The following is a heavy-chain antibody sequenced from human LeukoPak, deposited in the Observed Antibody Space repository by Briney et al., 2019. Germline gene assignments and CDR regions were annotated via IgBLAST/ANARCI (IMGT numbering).Heavy chain of an antibody. Sequence: SETLSLTCAVYGGSFSGYYWSWIRQPPGKGLEWIGEINHSGSTNYNPSLKSRVTISVDTSKNQFSLKLSSVTAADTAVYYCARDWCTNGVCQNWFDPWGQGTLVTVSS. CDR2: INHSGST. D-gene: IGHD2-8*01. V-gene: IGHV4-34*01. CDR1: GGSFSGYY. CDR3: ARDWCTNGVCQNWFDP. J-gene: IGHJ5*02.